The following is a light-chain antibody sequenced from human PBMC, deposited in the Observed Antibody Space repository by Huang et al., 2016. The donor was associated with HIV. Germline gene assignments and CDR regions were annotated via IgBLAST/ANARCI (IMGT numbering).Light chain of an antibody. CDR2: GAS. CDR1: QSISTY. CDR3: QQYNNWPPEVT. J-gene: IGKJ3*01. V-gene: IGKV3-15*01. Sequence: EIVLTQSPATLSVSPGERATLSCRASQSISTYLAWYQHKPDQAPLLLIYGASTRPSGIPARFSGSGSGTEFTLTISSLQSEDFAVYYCQQYNNWPPEVTFGPGTKVDIK.